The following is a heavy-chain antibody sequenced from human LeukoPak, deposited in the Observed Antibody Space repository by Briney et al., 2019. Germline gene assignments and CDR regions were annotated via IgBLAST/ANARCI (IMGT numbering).Heavy chain of an antibody. D-gene: IGHD2-2*01. CDR3: ARRSLQIGYCSSTSCYADWFDP. J-gene: IGHJ5*02. V-gene: IGHV5-51*01. Sequence: RGESLKISCKGSGYSFTSYWIGWVRQMPGKGLEWMGIIYPGDSDTRYSPSFQGQVTISADKSISTAYLQWSSLEASDTAMYYCARRSLQIGYCSSTSCYADWFDPWGQGTLVTVSS. CDR2: IYPGDSDT. CDR1: GYSFTSYW.